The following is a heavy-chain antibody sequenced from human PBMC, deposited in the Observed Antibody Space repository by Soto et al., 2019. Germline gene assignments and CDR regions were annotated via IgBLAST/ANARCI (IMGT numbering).Heavy chain of an antibody. CDR3: AKGRSSLFRSYATPFDY. CDR1: GFTFTDYA. V-gene: IGHV3-23*01. D-gene: IGHD2-2*01. Sequence: GGSLRLSCAASGFTFTDYAMSWVRQAPGKGLECVSVIGGRGGHTYYADSVKGRFTISRDNSKNTVYLEMNSLTAEDTALYFCAKGRSSLFRSYATPFDYWARGILVTVSS. CDR2: IGGRGGHT. J-gene: IGHJ4*02.